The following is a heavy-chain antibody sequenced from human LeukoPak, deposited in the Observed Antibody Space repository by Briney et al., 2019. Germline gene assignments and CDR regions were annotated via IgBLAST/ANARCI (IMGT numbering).Heavy chain of an antibody. J-gene: IGHJ5*02. CDR3: ARDYYDSSGGNWFDP. D-gene: IGHD3-22*01. V-gene: IGHV4-34*01. CDR2: INHSGST. Sequence: PSETLSLTCAVYGGSFSGYYWSWIRQPPGKGLEWIGEINHSGSTNYNPSLKSRVTISVDTSKNQFSLKLSSVTAADTAVYYCARDYYDSSGGNWFDPWGQGTLVTVSS. CDR1: GGSFSGYY.